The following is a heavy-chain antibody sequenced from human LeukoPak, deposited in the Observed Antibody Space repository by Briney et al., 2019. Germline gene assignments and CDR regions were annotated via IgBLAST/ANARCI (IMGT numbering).Heavy chain of an antibody. V-gene: IGHV3-13*01. Sequence: GGSLRLSCAASGFTFSSYDMHWVRQATGKGLEWVSAIGTAGDTYYPGSVKGRFTISRENAKNSLYLQMNSLRAEDTAVYYCARGRSLYSSGWSPSYYFDYWGQGTPVTVSS. CDR3: ARGRSLYSSGWSPSYYFDY. J-gene: IGHJ4*02. D-gene: IGHD6-19*01. CDR2: IGTAGDT. CDR1: GFTFSSYD.